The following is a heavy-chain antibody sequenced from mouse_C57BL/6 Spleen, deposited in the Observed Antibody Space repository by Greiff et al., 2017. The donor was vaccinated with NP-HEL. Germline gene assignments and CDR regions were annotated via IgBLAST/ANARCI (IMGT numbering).Heavy chain of an antibody. CDR1: GYTFTSYW. D-gene: IGHD1-1*01. CDR2: IDPSDSYT. V-gene: IGHV1-69*01. Sequence: QVQLQQPGAELVMPGASVKLSCKASGYTFTSYWMHWVKQRPGQGLEWIGEIDPSDSYTNYNQKFKGKSTLTVDKSSSTAYVQLSSLTSEDSAVYYCARPVVASYWYFDVWGTGTTVTVSS. CDR3: ARPVVASYWYFDV. J-gene: IGHJ1*03.